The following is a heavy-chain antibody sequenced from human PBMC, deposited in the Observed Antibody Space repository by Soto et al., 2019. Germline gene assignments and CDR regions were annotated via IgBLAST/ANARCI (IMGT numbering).Heavy chain of an antibody. Sequence: GGSLRLSCAASGFTFSSYWMSWVRQAPGKGLEWVANIKQDGSEKYYVDSVKGRFTISRDNAKNSLYLQMNSLRAEDTAVYYCARVGVPLATVTKYYYYYMDVWGKGTTVTVSS. CDR1: GFTFSSYW. J-gene: IGHJ6*03. V-gene: IGHV3-7*01. CDR3: ARVGVPLATVTKYYYYYMDV. CDR2: IKQDGSEK. D-gene: IGHD4-17*01.